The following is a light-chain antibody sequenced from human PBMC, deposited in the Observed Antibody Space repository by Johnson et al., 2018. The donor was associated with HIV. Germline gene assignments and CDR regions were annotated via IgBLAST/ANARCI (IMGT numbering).Light chain of an antibody. CDR1: SSNIGNNY. CDR2: DNN. V-gene: IGLV1-51*01. CDR3: GTWDSSLSAMG. J-gene: IGLJ1*01. Sequence: TQPPSVSAAPGQKVTISCSGSSSNIGNNYVSWYQQLPGTAPKLLIYDNNKRPSGIPDRFSGSKSGTSATLGITGLQTGDEADYYCGTWDSSLSAMGLGTGTKVTVL.